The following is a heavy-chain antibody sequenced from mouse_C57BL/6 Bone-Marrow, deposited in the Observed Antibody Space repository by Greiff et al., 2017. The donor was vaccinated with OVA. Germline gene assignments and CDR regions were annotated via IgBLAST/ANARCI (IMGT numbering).Heavy chain of an antibody. V-gene: IGHV1-64*01. D-gene: IGHD1-1*01. CDR2: IHPNSGST. Sequence: QVQLQQPGAELVKPGASVKLSCKASGYTFTSYWMHWVKQRPGQGLEWIGMIHPNSGSTNYNEKFKSKATLTVDKSSSTAYMQLSSLTSEDSAVYYCARDTTVVATVDYWGQGTTLTVSS. J-gene: IGHJ2*01. CDR1: GYTFTSYW. CDR3: ARDTTVVATVDY.